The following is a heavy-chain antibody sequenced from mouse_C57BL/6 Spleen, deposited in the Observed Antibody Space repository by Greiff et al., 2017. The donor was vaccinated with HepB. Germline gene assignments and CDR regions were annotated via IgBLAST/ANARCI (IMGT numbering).Heavy chain of an antibody. CDR3: TTDGYYEGY. V-gene: IGHV14-4*01. Sequence: EVQLQESGAELVRPGASVKLSCTASGFNIKDDYMHWVKQRPEQGLEWIGWIDPENGDTEYASKFQGKATITADTSSNTAYLQLSSLTSEDTAVYYCTTDGYYEGYWGQGTTLTVSS. J-gene: IGHJ2*01. CDR2: IDPENGDT. D-gene: IGHD2-3*01. CDR1: GFNIKDDY.